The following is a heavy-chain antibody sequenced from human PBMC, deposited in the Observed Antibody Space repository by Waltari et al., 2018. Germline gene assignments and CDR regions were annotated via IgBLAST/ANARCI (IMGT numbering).Heavy chain of an antibody. D-gene: IGHD6-19*01. CDR3: AESDSGSWQYFFNS. Sequence: QMKLLESGPGLVKPSETLSLTCTVSAASIRGHYWSWIRQPAGKGLEWIGRVYSTGPTNSSPSLGRRATISVDTARKQVSLKLTSVTAADTAMYFCAESDSGSWQYFFNSWGQGALVTVSS. J-gene: IGHJ4*02. V-gene: IGHV4-4*07. CDR1: AASIRGHY. CDR2: VYSTGPT.